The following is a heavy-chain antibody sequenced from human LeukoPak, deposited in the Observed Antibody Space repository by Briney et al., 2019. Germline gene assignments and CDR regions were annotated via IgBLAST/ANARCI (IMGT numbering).Heavy chain of an antibody. D-gene: IGHD3-22*01. CDR3: TYYYYDSSGYILFDY. CDR1: GYSFTNYW. J-gene: IGHJ4*02. V-gene: IGHV5-51*01. Sequence: GESLKISCKGSGYSFTNYWIGWVRQMPGKGLEWMGIIYPGDPDIKYSPSFQGQVTISADRSISTAYLQWSSLKASDTAVYYCTYYYYDSSGYILFDYWGQGTLVTVSS. CDR2: IYPGDPDI.